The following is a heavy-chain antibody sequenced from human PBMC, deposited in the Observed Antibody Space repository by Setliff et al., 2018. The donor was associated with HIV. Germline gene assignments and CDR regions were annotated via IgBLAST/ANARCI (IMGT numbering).Heavy chain of an antibody. J-gene: IGHJ4*01. Sequence: NPSETLSLTCTVSGGSIKSGLNYWTWIRQPAGRGLEGMGQVSSGGTASYNPALKSRVGISIDTSKNHFTLNLTSATAADTALYFCARGHVVRTTRSLDHWGRGLLVTVSS. CDR2: VSSGGTA. CDR1: GGSIKSGLNY. CDR3: ARGHVVRTTRSLDH. D-gene: IGHD2-15*01. V-gene: IGHV4-61*09.